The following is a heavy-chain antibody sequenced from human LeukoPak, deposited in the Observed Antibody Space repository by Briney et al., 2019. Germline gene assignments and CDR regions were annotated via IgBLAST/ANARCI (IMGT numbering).Heavy chain of an antibody. D-gene: IGHD2-2*01. Sequence: PGGSLRLSCAASGFTFSSYGMHWVRQAPGKGLERVAVIWYDGSNKYYADSVKGRFTISRDNSKNTLYLQMNSLRAEDTAVYYCARGREYCSSTSCRDAFDIWGLGTMVTVSS. J-gene: IGHJ3*02. CDR2: IWYDGSNK. CDR1: GFTFSSYG. CDR3: ARGREYCSSTSCRDAFDI. V-gene: IGHV3-33*01.